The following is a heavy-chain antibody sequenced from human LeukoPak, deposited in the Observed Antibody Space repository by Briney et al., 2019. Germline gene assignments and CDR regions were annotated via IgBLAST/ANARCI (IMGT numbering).Heavy chain of an antibody. D-gene: IGHD3-3*01. CDR3: ARESNYDFWSGYRYYFDY. CDR2: ISSSSSYI. CDR1: GFTVSRYS. Sequence: GGSLRLSCAASGFTVSRYSMSWVRQAPGKGLEWVSSISSSSSYIYYADSVKGRFTISRDNAKNSLYLQMNSLRAEDTAVYYCARESNYDFWSGYRYYFDYWGQGTLVTVSS. J-gene: IGHJ4*02. V-gene: IGHV3-21*01.